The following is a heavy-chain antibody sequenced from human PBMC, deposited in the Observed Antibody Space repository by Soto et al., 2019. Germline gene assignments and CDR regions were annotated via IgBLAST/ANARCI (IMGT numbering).Heavy chain of an antibody. D-gene: IGHD6-13*01. CDR3: ARDGIAAAGTSWFDP. J-gene: IGHJ5*02. Sequence: QVQLVQSGAEEKKPGASVKVSCKASGYTFTSHAMHWVRQAPGQRLEWMGWINAGNGNTKYSQKFQGRVTITTDTSSXTAYMELSSLRSEDTAVYSCARDGIAAAGTSWFDPWGQGTLVTVSS. V-gene: IGHV1-3*05. CDR1: GYTFTSHA. CDR2: INAGNGNT.